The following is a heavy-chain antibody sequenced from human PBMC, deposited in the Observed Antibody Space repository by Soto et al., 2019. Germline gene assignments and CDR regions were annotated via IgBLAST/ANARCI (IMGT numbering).Heavy chain of an antibody. V-gene: IGHV1-18*04. Sequence: ASVKVSCKASGYTFTSYGISWVRQAPGQGLEWMGWISAYNGNTNYAQKLQGRVTMTTDTSTSTAYMELRSLRSDDTAVYYCARHLVATPHRRGTNWDYWGQGTLVTVSS. CDR1: GYTFTSYG. CDR3: ARHLVATPHRRGTNWDY. CDR2: ISAYNGNT. D-gene: IGHD5-12*01. J-gene: IGHJ4*02.